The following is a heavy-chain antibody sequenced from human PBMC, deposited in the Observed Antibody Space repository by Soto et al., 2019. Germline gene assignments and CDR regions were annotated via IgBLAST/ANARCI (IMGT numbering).Heavy chain of an antibody. D-gene: IGHD2-2*01. Sequence: PGESLKISCKGSGCSFTSYLISWVRQMPGKGLEWMGRIDPSDSYTNYSPSFQGHVTISADKSISTAYLQWSSLKASDTAMYYCARHLVVVPAARNYYYGMDVWGQGTTVTVSS. CDR2: IDPSDSYT. CDR3: ARHLVVVPAARNYYYGMDV. CDR1: GCSFTSYL. V-gene: IGHV5-10-1*01. J-gene: IGHJ6*02.